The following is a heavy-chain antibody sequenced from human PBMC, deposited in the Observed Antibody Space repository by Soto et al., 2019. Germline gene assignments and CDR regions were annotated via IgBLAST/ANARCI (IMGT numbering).Heavy chain of an antibody. V-gene: IGHV3-30*19. CDR1: GFTFRSYV. J-gene: IGHJ1*01. CDR3: ARWGTTGGLDV. CDR2: TSYDGSNK. D-gene: IGHD3-16*01. Sequence: QVQLVESGGGVVQPGTSLRVSCVGSGFTFRSYVIHWVRQAPGKGLEWVARTSYDGSNKYYGDSVRGRFTISRDNSRNTVDLQMDSLRVEDKALYYCARWGTTGGLDVWGQGTLVSVSS.